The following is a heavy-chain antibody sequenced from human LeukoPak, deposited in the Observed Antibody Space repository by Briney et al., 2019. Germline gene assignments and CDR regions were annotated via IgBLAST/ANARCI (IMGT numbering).Heavy chain of an antibody. V-gene: IGHV4-39*07. Sequence: SETLSLTCTVSGGSISSSSYYWGWIRQPPGKGLEWIGSIYHSGSTYYNPSLKSRVTISVDTSKNQFSLRLSSLTAADTALYYCARDRKYYYHMDVWGKGTTVTVSS. CDR3: ARDRKYYYHMDV. CDR2: IYHSGST. D-gene: IGHD1-14*01. CDR1: GGSISSSSYY. J-gene: IGHJ6*03.